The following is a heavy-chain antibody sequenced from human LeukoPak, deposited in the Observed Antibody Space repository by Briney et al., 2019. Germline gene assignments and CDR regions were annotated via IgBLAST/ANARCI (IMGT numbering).Heavy chain of an antibody. Sequence: SETLSLTCAVYGGSFSGYYWSWIRQPPGKGLEWIGEINHSGSTNYNPSLKSRVTISVDTSKNQFSLKLSSVTAADTAVYYCARLGFHDSSGYLYGMDVWGQGTTVTVSS. J-gene: IGHJ6*02. V-gene: IGHV4-34*01. D-gene: IGHD3-22*01. CDR2: INHSGST. CDR1: GGSFSGYY. CDR3: ARLGFHDSSGYLYGMDV.